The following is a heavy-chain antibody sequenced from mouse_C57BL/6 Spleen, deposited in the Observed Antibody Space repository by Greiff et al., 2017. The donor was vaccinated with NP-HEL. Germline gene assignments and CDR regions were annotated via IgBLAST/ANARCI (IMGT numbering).Heavy chain of an antibody. CDR1: GYTFTDYN. CDR2: INPNNGGT. V-gene: IGHV1-18*01. Sequence: EVQLQQSGPELVKPGASVKIPCKASGYTFTDYNMDWVKQSHGKSLEWIGDINPNNGGTIYNQKFKGKATLTVDKSSSTAYMELRSLTSEDTAVYYGARPALGRGYFDYWGQGTTLTVSS. D-gene: IGHD4-1*01. CDR3: ARPALGRGYFDY. J-gene: IGHJ2*01.